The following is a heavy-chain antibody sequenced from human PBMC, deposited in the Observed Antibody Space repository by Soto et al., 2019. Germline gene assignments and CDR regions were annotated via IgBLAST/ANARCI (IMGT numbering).Heavy chain of an antibody. Sequence: QVQLVESGGGLVKPGGSLRLSCAASGFTFSDYYMTWIRQAPGKGLEWVSYISSSSTNTINYADSVKGLFTISRENAKTSLYLQINSLRAEDTAVYYCARSSATPNSWWGFGLDVWGQGTSVIVSS. CDR2: ISSSSTNTI. CDR3: ARSSATPNSWWGFGLDV. D-gene: IGHD2-15*01. V-gene: IGHV3-11*01. CDR1: GFTFSDYY. J-gene: IGHJ6*02.